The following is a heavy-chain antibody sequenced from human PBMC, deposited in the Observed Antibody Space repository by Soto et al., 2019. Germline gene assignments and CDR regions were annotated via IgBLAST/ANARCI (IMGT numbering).Heavy chain of an antibody. D-gene: IGHD4-17*01. V-gene: IGHV1-18*01. CDR2: ISTYNGSP. J-gene: IGHJ6*03. CDR1: GYTFTSYG. CDR3: ARAYGPSYYYYDMDV. Sequence: QVQLVQSGAEVKKPGASVKVSCKASGYTFTSYGISWVRQAPGQGLEWMGWISTYNGSPNYAQKLQGRVTMTTDTSASTAYMELRSLRSDDTAVYFCARAYGPSYYYYDMDVWGKGTTVTVSS.